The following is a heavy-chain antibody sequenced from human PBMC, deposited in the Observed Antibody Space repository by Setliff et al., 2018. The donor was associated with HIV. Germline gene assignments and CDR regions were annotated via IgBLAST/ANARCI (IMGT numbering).Heavy chain of an antibody. D-gene: IGHD6-13*01. Sequence: EASVKVSCKTSGGTLSNYVITWVRQAPGQGLELMGMIIPMYNIPAYAQKFQGRVTFTADESTSTAYMELSSLSSEDTAVYYCARDQTGVAAAAFGGGSAWSDEGFDIWGQGTMVTVSS. V-gene: IGHV1-69*13. CDR1: GGTLSNYV. CDR2: IIPMYNIP. J-gene: IGHJ3*02. CDR3: ARDQTGVAAAAFGGGSAWSDEGFDI.